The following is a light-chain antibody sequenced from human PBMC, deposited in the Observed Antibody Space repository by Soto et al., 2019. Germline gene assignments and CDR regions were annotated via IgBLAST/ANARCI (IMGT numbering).Light chain of an antibody. CDR3: QQSYTIPYI. CDR2: GGS. V-gene: IGKV1-39*01. CDR1: QSISSH. J-gene: IGKJ2*01. Sequence: DIQMTQSPSSLSASVGDRVTITCRSSQSISSHLNWYQQKPGKAPKLLIYGGSSLESGVPSRFSGSGSETDFTLTISSLQPDDFATYYCQQSYTIPYIFGQGTKLEIK.